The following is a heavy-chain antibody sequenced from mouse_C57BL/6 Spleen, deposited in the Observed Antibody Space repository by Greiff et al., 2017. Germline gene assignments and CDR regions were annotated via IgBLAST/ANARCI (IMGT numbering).Heavy chain of an antibody. J-gene: IGHJ2*01. CDR1: GYAFSSSW. CDR3: AIYYGNFDY. CDR2: IYPGDGDT. V-gene: IGHV1-82*01. D-gene: IGHD2-1*01. Sequence: VQLQQSGPELVKPGASVKISCKASGYAFSSSWMNWVKQRPGKGLEWIGRIYPGDGDTNYNGKFKGKATLTADKSSSTAYMQLSSLTSEDSAVYFCAIYYGNFDYCGQGTTLTVSS.